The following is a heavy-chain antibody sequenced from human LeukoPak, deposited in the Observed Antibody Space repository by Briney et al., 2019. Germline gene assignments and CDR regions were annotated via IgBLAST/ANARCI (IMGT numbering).Heavy chain of an antibody. D-gene: IGHD3-16*01. V-gene: IGHV3-74*01. CDR2: INGVGTRT. CDR1: GFTFSTYS. J-gene: IGHJ2*01. Sequence: PGGSLRLSCAASGFTFSTYSMNWVRQAPGKGLVWVSRINGVGTRTNYADSVKGRFAISRDNAENTVNLQIYSLKAEDTAVYYCARGVPGGWYFDLWGRATLVTVSS. CDR3: ARGVPGGWYFDL.